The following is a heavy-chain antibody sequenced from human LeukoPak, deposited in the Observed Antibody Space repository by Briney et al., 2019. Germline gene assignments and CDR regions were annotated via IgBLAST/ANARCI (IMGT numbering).Heavy chain of an antibody. D-gene: IGHD6-19*01. CDR2: IYTSGST. CDR1: AGSTSSYY. V-gene: IGHV4-4*07. CDR3: ARHAPQWLVQERDY. Sequence: PSETLSLTCTVSAGSTSSYYWSWIRQPAGKGLEWIGRIYTSGSTDYNPSLKSRVTMSVDTSKNQFSLNLSSVTAADTAVYYCARHAPQWLVQERDYWGQGILVTVSS. J-gene: IGHJ4*02.